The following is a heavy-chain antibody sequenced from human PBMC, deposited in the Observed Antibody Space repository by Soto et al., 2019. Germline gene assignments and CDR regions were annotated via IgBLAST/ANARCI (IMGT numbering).Heavy chain of an antibody. Sequence: GASVKVSCKASGYTFTGYYMHWVRQAPGQGLEWMGWINPNSGNTGYAQKFQGRVTMTRNTSISTAYMELSSLRSEDTAVYYCARLITIFGVVYGMDVWGQGTTVTVSS. CDR2: INPNSGNT. D-gene: IGHD3-3*01. CDR1: GYTFTGYY. J-gene: IGHJ6*02. V-gene: IGHV1-8*02. CDR3: ARLITIFGVVYGMDV.